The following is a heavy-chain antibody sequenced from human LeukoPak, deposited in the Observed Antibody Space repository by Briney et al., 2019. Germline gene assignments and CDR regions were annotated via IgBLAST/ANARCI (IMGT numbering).Heavy chain of an antibody. Sequence: ASVKVSCKASGYTFTSNYMHWVRQAPGQGLEWMGMIYPRDGSTSYAQKFQGRVTVTRDTSTSTVHMELSGLRSEDTAVYYCARDQEGFDYWGQGTLVTVSS. CDR1: GYTFTSNY. CDR3: ARDQEGFDY. J-gene: IGHJ4*02. V-gene: IGHV1-46*01. CDR2: IYPRDGST.